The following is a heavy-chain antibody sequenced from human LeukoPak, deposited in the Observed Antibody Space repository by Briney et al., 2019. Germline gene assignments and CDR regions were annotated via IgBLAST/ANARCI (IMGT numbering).Heavy chain of an antibody. J-gene: IGHJ2*01. Sequence: AGGSLRLSCAASGYTFSSYVMRWVRQAPGKGLEWVSSITDSGGSIYYADSVKGRFTISRDSSKNTLFLHMNTLRAEDTAIYYCAKDRTVGASYWYFDLWGRGTLVTVSS. V-gene: IGHV3-23*01. D-gene: IGHD1-26*01. CDR2: ITDSGGSI. CDR3: AKDRTVGASYWYFDL. CDR1: GYTFSSYV.